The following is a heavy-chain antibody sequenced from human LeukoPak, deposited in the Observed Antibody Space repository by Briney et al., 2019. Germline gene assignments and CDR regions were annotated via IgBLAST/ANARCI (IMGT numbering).Heavy chain of an antibody. Sequence: ASVKVSCKASGYTFTSYYMHGVRQAPGQGLEWMGIINPSGGSTSYAQKFQGRVTMTRDTSTSTVYMELSSLRSEDTAVYYCAGDGGNKGIDPWGQGTLVTVSS. D-gene: IGHD4-23*01. J-gene: IGHJ5*02. CDR2: INPSGGST. CDR3: AGDGGNKGIDP. CDR1: GYTFTSYY. V-gene: IGHV1-46*01.